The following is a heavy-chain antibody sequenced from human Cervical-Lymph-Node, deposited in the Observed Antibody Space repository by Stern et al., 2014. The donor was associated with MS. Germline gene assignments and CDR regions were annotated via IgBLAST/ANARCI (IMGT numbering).Heavy chain of an antibody. CDR1: GGSISSYY. Sequence: QVQLQESGPGLVKPSETLSLTCTVSGGSISSYYWSWIRQPPGKGLEWIGYIYYSGSTNYNPSLKSRVTISVDTSKNQFSLKLSSVTAADTAVYYCARSYYDILTVYPNWFDPWGQGTLVTVSS. V-gene: IGHV4-59*01. J-gene: IGHJ5*02. CDR3: ARSYYDILTVYPNWFDP. D-gene: IGHD3-9*01. CDR2: IYYSGST.